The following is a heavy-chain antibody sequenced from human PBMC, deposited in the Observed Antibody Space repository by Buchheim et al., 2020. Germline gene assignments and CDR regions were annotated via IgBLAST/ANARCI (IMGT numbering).Heavy chain of an antibody. D-gene: IGHD2-21*02. CDR1: GGSISSGGYY. V-gene: IGHV4-31*03. CDR3: ASSRVVTAIDY. CDR2: IYYSGST. Sequence: QVQLQESGPGLVKPSQTLSLTCTVSGGSISSGGYYWSWIRQHPGKGLECIGYIYYSGSTYYNPSLKSRATILVDTYKNLFSLKLSSVAAADTAVYYCASSRVVTAIDYWGQGTL. J-gene: IGHJ4*02.